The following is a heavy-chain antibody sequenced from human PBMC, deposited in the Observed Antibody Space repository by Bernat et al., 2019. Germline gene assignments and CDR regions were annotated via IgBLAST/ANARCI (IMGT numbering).Heavy chain of an antibody. D-gene: IGHD2-15*01. Sequence: VQLVESGGGVVQPGRSLRLSCAASGFTFSSYAMHWVRQAPGKGLEWVAVISYDGSNKYYADSVKGRFTISRDNSKNTLYLQMNSLRAEDTAVYYCARDTALNCSGGSCYPHWYFDLWGRGTLVTVSS. V-gene: IGHV3-30-3*01. CDR1: GFTFSSYA. CDR3: ARDTALNCSGGSCYPHWYFDL. J-gene: IGHJ2*01. CDR2: ISYDGSNK.